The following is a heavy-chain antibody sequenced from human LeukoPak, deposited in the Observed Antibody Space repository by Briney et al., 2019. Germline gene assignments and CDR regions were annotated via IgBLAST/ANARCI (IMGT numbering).Heavy chain of an antibody. Sequence: PSETLSLTCAVYGGSFSGYYWSWIRQPPGKGLEWIGEINHSGSTNYNPSLKSRVTISVDTSKNQFSLKLSSVTAADTAVYYCARVSLWFGEHYYFDHWGQGTLVTVSS. D-gene: IGHD3-10*01. CDR2: INHSGST. CDR3: ARVSLWFGEHYYFDH. J-gene: IGHJ4*02. CDR1: GGSFSGYY. V-gene: IGHV4-34*01.